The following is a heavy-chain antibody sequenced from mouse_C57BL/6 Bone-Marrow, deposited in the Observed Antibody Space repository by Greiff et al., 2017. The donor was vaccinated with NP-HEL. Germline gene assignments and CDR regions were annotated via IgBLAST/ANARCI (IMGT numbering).Heavy chain of an antibody. D-gene: IGHD4-1*01. V-gene: IGHV2-9-1*01. J-gene: IGHJ1*03. Sequence: QVQLKQSGPGLVAPSQSLSITCTVSGFSLTSYAISWVRQPPGKGLEWLGVIWTGGGTNYNSALKSRLSISKDNSKSQVFLKMNSLQTDDTARYYCARNQLTGPYYWYFDVWGTGTTVTVSS. CDR1: GFSLTSYA. CDR3: ARNQLTGPYYWYFDV. CDR2: IWTGGGT.